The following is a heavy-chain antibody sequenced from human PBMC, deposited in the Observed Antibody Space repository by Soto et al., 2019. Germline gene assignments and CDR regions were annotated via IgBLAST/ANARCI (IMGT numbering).Heavy chain of an antibody. CDR3: AKTDTAMVSYYYYGMDV. CDR2: IYPGDSDT. Sequence: PGESLKISCKGSGYSFTSYWIGWVRQMPGKGLEWMGIIYPGDSDTRYSPSFQGQVTISADKSISTAYLQWSSLRAEDTAVYYCAKTDTAMVSYYYYGMDVWGQGTTVTVSS. D-gene: IGHD5-18*01. CDR1: GYSFTSYW. J-gene: IGHJ6*02. V-gene: IGHV5-51*01.